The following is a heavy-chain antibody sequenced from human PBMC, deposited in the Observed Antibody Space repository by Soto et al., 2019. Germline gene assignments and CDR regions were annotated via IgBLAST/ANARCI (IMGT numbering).Heavy chain of an antibody. V-gene: IGHV6-1*01. J-gene: IGHJ4*02. CDR2: TYYRSKWYN. CDR1: GDSVSSNSAA. D-gene: IGHD1-7*01. CDR3: ARDSGTTEGQFDY. Sequence: SQTLSLTCAISGDSVSSNSAAWNFIRQSPSRGLEWLGRTYYRSKWYNDYAVSVKSRITINPDTSKNQFSLQLNSVTPEDTAVYYCARDSGTTEGQFDYWGQGTLVTVSS.